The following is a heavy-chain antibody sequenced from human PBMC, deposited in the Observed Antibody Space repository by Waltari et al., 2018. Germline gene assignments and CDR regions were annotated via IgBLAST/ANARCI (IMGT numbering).Heavy chain of an antibody. J-gene: IGHJ5*02. CDR2: INAGNGNT. D-gene: IGHD3-3*01. Sequence: QVQLVQSGAEVKKPGASVKVSCKASGYTFTSYAMHWVRQAPGQRLEWMGWINAGNGNTKYSQKFQGRVTITRDTSASTAYMELSSLRSEDTAVYYCARDPPYYDFWSGTGGFDPWGQGTLVTVSS. V-gene: IGHV1-3*01. CDR1: GYTFTSYA. CDR3: ARDPPYYDFWSGTGGFDP.